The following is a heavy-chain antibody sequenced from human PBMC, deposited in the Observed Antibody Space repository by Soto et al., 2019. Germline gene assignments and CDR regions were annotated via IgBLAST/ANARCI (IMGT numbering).Heavy chain of an antibody. CDR3: ARDLDYYGSGSHYYYGMGV. CDR1: GYTFTGYY. D-gene: IGHD3-10*01. CDR2: INPNSGGT. J-gene: IGHJ6*02. V-gene: IGHV1-2*04. Sequence: AYVKVSCKASGYTFTGYYMHWVRQAPGQGLEWMGWINPNSGGTNYAQKFQGWVTMTRDTSTRTAYTELSSLRSEDTAVYYCARDLDYYGSGSHYYYGMGVWGQGTTVTVS.